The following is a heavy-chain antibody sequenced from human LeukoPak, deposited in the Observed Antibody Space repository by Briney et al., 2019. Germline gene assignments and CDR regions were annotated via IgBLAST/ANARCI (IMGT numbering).Heavy chain of an antibody. CDR3: ARDRLGAHYFDY. D-gene: IGHD7-27*01. CDR1: GYTFISYG. CDR2: ISTSNGNT. V-gene: IGHV1-18*01. J-gene: IGHJ4*02. Sequence: ASVKVSCKASGYTFISYGISWVRQAPGQGLEWMGWISTSNGNTNYAQKLQGRVTMTTDASTSTAYMELSSLRSEDTAVYYCARDRLGAHYFDYWGQGTLVTVSS.